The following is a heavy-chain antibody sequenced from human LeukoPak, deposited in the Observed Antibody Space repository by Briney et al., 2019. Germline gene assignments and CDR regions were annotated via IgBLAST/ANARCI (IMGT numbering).Heavy chain of an antibody. Sequence: ASVKVSCKASGYTFTSYGISWVRQAPGQGLEWMGWINPNSGGTNYAQKFQGRVTMTSDTSISTAYMELSRLRSDDTALYYCTRGSYYDSSGYSGVRLFDYWGQGTPVTVPS. V-gene: IGHV1-2*02. CDR1: GYTFTSYG. CDR3: TRGSYYDSSGYSGVRLFDY. J-gene: IGHJ4*02. D-gene: IGHD3-22*01. CDR2: INPNSGGT.